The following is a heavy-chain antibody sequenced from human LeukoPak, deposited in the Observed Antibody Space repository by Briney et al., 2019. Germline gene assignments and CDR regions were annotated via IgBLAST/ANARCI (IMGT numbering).Heavy chain of an antibody. V-gene: IGHV4-39*07. CDR3: ARVSAAGMEFHYGMDV. D-gene: IGHD6-13*01. Sequence: PSETLSLTCTVSGGSINSSSYFWGWVRQPPGKGLEWIGNIHYSESTNFNPSLKSRVAIAVDTSKNQFSLSMRSVTAADTAVYYCARVSAAGMEFHYGMDVWGQGTTVFVSS. CDR1: GGSINSSSYF. J-gene: IGHJ6*02. CDR2: IHYSEST.